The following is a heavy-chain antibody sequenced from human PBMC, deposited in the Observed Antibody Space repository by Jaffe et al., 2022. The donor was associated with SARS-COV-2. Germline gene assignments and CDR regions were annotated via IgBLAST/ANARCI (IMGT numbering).Heavy chain of an antibody. CDR2: FDPEDGET. J-gene: IGHJ6*03. CDR1: GYTLTELS. V-gene: IGHV1-24*01. D-gene: IGHD6-13*01. CDR3: ATCSIAAAGNVRYMDV. Sequence: QVQLVQSGAEVKKPGASVKVSCKVSGYTLTELSMHWVRQAPGKGLEWMGGFDPEDGETIYAQKFQGRVTMTEDTSTDTAYMELSSLRSEDTAVYYCATCSIAAAGNVRYMDVWGKGTTVTVSS.